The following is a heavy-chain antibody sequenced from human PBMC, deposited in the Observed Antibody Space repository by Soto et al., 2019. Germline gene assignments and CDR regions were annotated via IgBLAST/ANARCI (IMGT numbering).Heavy chain of an antibody. J-gene: IGHJ6*02. CDR3: TKARLWGGDGYNSYYYNAMDV. CDR2: ISWNSGRI. V-gene: IGHV3-9*01. D-gene: IGHD3-16*01. CDR1: RSTVTNNY. Sequence: GGSLRLSWAASRSTVTNNYMGWVRQVPGKGLEWVSGISWNSGRIGYADSVKGRFTISRDNAKNSLYLQMNSLRPEDTALYYCTKARLWGGDGYNSYYYNAMDVWGQGTTVTVSS.